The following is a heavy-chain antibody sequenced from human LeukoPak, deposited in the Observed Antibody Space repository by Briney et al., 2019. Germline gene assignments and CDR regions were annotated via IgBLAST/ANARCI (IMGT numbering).Heavy chain of an antibody. CDR1: GFTFDDYA. J-gene: IGHJ4*02. CDR3: QVIRIGGGY. V-gene: IGHV3-9*01. CDR2: ISWNSGSI. Sequence: GRSLRLSCAASGFTFDDYAMHWVRQAPGKGLEWVSGISWNSGSIGYADSVKGRFTISRDNSKNSLYLQMNSLRAEDTALYYCQVIRIGGGYWGQGTLVTVSS. D-gene: IGHD3-22*01.